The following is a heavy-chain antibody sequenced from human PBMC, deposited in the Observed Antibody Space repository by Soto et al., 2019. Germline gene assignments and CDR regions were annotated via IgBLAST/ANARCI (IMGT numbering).Heavy chain of an antibody. J-gene: IGHJ6*02. V-gene: IGHV3-30*18. CDR2: ISYDGSNK. CDR3: AKDGGGHPDIVVVPAAPTLYYYYGMDV. Sequence: GGSLRLSCAASGFTFSSYAMHWVRQAPGKGLEWVAVISYDGSNKYYADSVKGRFTISRDNSKNTLYLQMNSLRAEDTAVYYCAKDGGGHPDIVVVPAAPTLYYYYGMDVWGQGTTVTVSS. CDR1: GFTFSSYA. D-gene: IGHD2-2*01.